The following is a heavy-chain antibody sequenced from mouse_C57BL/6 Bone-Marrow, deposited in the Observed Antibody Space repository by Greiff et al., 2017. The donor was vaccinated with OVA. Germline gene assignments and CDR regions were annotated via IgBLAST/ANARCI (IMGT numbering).Heavy chain of an antibody. Sequence: VKLQESGAELVRPGTSVKVSCKASGYAFTNYLIEWVKQRPGQGLEWIGVINPGSGGTNYNEKFKGKATLTADKSSSTAYLQLSSLTSGASAVYFCAGRLGYWYFDVWGTGPTVTVSS. D-gene: IGHD4-1*01. CDR3: AGRLGYWYFDV. CDR2: INPGSGGT. J-gene: IGHJ1*03. CDR1: GYAFTNYL. V-gene: IGHV1-54*01.